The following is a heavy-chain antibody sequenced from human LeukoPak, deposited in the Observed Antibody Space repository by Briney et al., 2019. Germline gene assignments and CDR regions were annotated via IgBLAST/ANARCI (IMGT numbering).Heavy chain of an antibody. Sequence: PGGSLRLSCAASGFTFSDDWMSWVRQAPGKGLEWVANIKQDGSEKHYVDSMRGRFTISRDNDKNSLDLQMNSLRAEDTAVYFCARDLYYFDSSGYYASDLWGQGTLVTVSS. J-gene: IGHJ5*02. CDR1: GFTFSDDW. V-gene: IGHV3-7*01. CDR2: IKQDGSEK. D-gene: IGHD3-22*01. CDR3: ARDLYYFDSSGYYASDL.